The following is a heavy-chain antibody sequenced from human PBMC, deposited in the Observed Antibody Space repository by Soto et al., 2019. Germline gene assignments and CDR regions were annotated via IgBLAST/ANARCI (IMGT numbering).Heavy chain of an antibody. J-gene: IGHJ6*02. CDR1: GGSISSGDYY. Sequence: SETLALTYAVSGGSISSGDYYWSWIRQPPGKGLEWIGYIYYIGSTYYNPSLKSRVTISVDTSKNQFSLKLSSVTAADTAVYYCARGGPYYYGSGSYDYYYYGMDVWGQGTTVTVSS. D-gene: IGHD3-10*01. CDR2: IYYIGST. CDR3: ARGGPYYYGSGSYDYYYYGMDV. V-gene: IGHV4-30-4*02.